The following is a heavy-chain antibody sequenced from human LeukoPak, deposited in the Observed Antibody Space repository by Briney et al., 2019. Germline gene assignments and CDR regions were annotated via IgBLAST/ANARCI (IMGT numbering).Heavy chain of an antibody. J-gene: IGHJ4*02. CDR1: GLTFHNYP. V-gene: IGHV3-23*01. CDR3: ATDRRPYGEQSDF. D-gene: IGHD4-17*01. CDR2: ITGNVAAT. Sequence: GSLRLSCAVAGLTFHNYPMTWVRQAPGKGLEWVSRITGNVAATYYGDSVQGRFIISRENSKSTVSLQLNNLRAEETAVYFCATDRRPYGEQSDFWGQGTLVTVSS.